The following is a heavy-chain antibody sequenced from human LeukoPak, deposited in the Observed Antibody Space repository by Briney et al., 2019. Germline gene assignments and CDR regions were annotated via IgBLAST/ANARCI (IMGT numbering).Heavy chain of an antibody. J-gene: IGHJ4*02. CDR3: ARVGYDMSGYYLHPFDY. V-gene: IGHV4-39*01. CDR1: GGALNSTRYH. Sequence: PSETLSLTCTVSGGALNSTRYHWGWIRQSPGKGLEWIGTINNRGSTFYNPSLESRVTISVDTSKNQFSLRLTSVTAADTAVYHCARVGYDMSGYYLHPFDYWGQGTLVTVSS. D-gene: IGHD3-22*01. CDR2: INNRGST.